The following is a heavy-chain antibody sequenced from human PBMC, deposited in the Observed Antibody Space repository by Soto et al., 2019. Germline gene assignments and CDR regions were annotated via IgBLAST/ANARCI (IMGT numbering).Heavy chain of an antibody. CDR3: ARVDGTY. Sequence: QVQLVQSGAEEKKPGASVKVSCKASGYPFSSYAIHWVRQAPGQGPEWMGWINAGNGNTKYSQKFQGRVTITRDTSASTAYMELNSLRSEDTAVYYCARVDGTYWGQGTLVTVSS. J-gene: IGHJ4*02. CDR1: GYPFSSYA. V-gene: IGHV1-3*05. CDR2: INAGNGNT. D-gene: IGHD1-26*01.